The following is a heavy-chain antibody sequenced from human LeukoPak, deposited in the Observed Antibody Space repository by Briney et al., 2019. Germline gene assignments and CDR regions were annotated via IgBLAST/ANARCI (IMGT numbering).Heavy chain of an antibody. Sequence: GASVKVSCKASGYTFTSYYMHWVRQAPGQGLGWMGIINPSGGSTSYAQKFQGRVTMTRDTSTSTVYMELSSLRSEDPAVYYCSRYRAVTSLSGYYFDFWAQGTLVTVSS. V-gene: IGHV1-46*01. CDR3: SRYRAVTSLSGYYFDF. CDR2: INPSGGST. CDR1: GYTFTSYY. J-gene: IGHJ4*02. D-gene: IGHD3-16*02.